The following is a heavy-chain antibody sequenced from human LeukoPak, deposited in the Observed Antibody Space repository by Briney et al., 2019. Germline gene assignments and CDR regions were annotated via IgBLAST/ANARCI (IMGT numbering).Heavy chain of an antibody. J-gene: IGHJ5*02. D-gene: IGHD3-22*01. Sequence: PGRSLRLSCAASGFTFSSYGMHWVRQAPGKGLEWVAVISYDGSKKYYADSVKGRFTISRDNSKNTLNLQMNSLRPEDTAVYYSAKAYYYDSGGYPNNWFDPWGQGTLVTVSS. CDR2: ISYDGSKK. CDR1: GFTFSSYG. CDR3: AKAYYYDSGGYPNNWFDP. V-gene: IGHV3-30*18.